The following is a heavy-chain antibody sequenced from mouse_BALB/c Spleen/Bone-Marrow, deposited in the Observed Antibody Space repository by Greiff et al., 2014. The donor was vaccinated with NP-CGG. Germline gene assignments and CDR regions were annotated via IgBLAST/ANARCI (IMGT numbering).Heavy chain of an antibody. CDR1: GFDFSGYW. J-gene: IGHJ3*01. D-gene: IGHD2-3*01. Sequence: EVKLVESGGGLVQPGGSLKLSCAASGFDFSGYWMTWVRQAPGKGLEWIGEINPDSRTINYKPSLKEKFIMSRDNAKNTLYLQISKVRSEDTALYYCARNGYYGWITYWGQGTLVTVSA. CDR3: ARNGYYGWITY. V-gene: IGHV4-1*02. CDR2: INPDSRTI.